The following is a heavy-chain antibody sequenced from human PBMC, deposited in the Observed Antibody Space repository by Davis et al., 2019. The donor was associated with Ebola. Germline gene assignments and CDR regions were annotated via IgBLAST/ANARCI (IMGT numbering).Heavy chain of an antibody. Sequence: GGSLRLSCSASGFIFSTYVMSWVRQAPGKGLEWVSTLGTSADTYYADSVKGRFTISRDNSKNTLFLQMDSLNNEDTAVYFCARKPYTYDAFDIWGQGTLVTVSS. CDR2: LGTSADT. J-gene: IGHJ3*02. D-gene: IGHD2-2*02. CDR3: ARKPYTYDAFDI. V-gene: IGHV3-23*01. CDR1: GFIFSTYV.